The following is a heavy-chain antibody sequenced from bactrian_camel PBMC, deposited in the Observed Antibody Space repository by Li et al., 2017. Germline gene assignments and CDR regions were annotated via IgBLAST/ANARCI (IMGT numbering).Heavy chain of an antibody. CDR2: IYTRGDTT. D-gene: IGHD6*01. CDR1: PVTYSISC. CDR3: ALDKVGVVPSIFSCAWYSTTSFAY. Sequence: HVQLVESGGGSVQAGGSLTLSCTASPVTYSISCMGYFRRAPGKEREVVAAIYTRGDTTYYADSVKGRFTISQDNAKNTLYLQMNSLEADDTAMYYCALDKVGVVPSIFSCAWYSTTSFAYRGQGTQVTVS. V-gene: IGHV3S54*01. J-gene: IGHJ6*01.